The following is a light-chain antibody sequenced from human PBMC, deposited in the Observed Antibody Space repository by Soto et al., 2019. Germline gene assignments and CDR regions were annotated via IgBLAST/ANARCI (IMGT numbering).Light chain of an antibody. CDR3: SSYTSRSTLV. Sequence: QSALTQPASVSGSPGQSITISCTGTSSDVGGYNYVSWYQQYPGRVPKLLIYKVSNRPSGVSNRFSGSKSGNTASLTISGLQAEDEADYYCSSYTSRSTLVFGTGTKLTVL. J-gene: IGLJ1*01. CDR1: SSDVGGYNY. CDR2: KVS. V-gene: IGLV2-14*01.